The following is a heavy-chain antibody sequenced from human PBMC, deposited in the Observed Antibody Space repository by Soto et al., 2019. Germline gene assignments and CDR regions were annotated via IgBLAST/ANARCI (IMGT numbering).Heavy chain of an antibody. V-gene: IGHV3-23*01. J-gene: IGHJ4*02. CDR3: AKFLVATTGNSCWPWFFEN. CDR1: GFTFGSYG. CDR2: ISGSGETT. D-gene: IGHD2-2*01. Sequence: EVQLLESGGDLVQPGGSLRLSCAASGFTFGSYGMSWVRQAPGKGLNWVSAISGSGETTYYAGSVQGRFTISRDNSKNTLYLQMDSLSAEDTALYYCAKFLVATTGNSCWPWFFENWGQGTLVTVSS.